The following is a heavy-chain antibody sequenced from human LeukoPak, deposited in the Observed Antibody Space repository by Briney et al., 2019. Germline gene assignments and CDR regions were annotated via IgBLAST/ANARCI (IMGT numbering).Heavy chain of an antibody. J-gene: IGHJ3*02. Sequence: ASVKVSCKASGYTFTSYDINWVRQATGQGLEWMGWMNPNSGNTGYAQKFQGRVTMTRNTSISTAYMELSSLRSEDTAVYYCARGGEQQLDDAFDIWAEGTMDTVFS. CDR2: MNPNSGNT. CDR3: ARGGEQQLDDAFDI. D-gene: IGHD6-13*01. CDR1: GYTFTSYD. V-gene: IGHV1-8*01.